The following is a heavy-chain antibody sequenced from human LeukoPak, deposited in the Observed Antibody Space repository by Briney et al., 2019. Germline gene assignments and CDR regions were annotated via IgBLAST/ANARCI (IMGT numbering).Heavy chain of an antibody. D-gene: IGHD3-22*01. CDR1: GYTFTGYY. V-gene: IGHV1-2*02. CDR2: ISPNSGGT. J-gene: IGHJ4*02. CDR3: AREYYDSSGYYSYYFDY. Sequence: EASVKVSCKASGYTFTGYYMHWVRRAPGQGLEWMGWISPNSGGTNYAQNFQGRVTMTRDTSISTAYMELSRLRSDDTAVYYCAREYYDSSGYYSYYFDYWGQGTLVTVSS.